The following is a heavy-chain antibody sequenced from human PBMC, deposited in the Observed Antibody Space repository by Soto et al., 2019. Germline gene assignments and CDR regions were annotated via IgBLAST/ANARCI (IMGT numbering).Heavy chain of an antibody. J-gene: IGHJ6*02. Sequence: EVQLVQSGAEVKKPGESLKISCKGSGYSFTSYWIVWVRQMPGKGLEWMGIIYPGDSETRYSPSLQGQVTMSADKSTSPAYLQWISLKSSDTAMYYCARRSYCDGDCTRRPYDYYGMDVWGQGTTGTVSS. CDR2: IYPGDSET. CDR3: ARRSYCDGDCTRRPYDYYGMDV. V-gene: IGHV5-51*01. D-gene: IGHD2-21*02. CDR1: GYSFTSYW.